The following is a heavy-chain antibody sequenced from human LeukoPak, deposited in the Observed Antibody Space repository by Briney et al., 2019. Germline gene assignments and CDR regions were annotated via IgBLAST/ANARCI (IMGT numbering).Heavy chain of an antibody. J-gene: IGHJ4*02. Sequence: GGSLRLSCAASGFTFSNYWMSWVCQAPGKGLEWVANINQDGSEKYYVDSVKGRFTFSRDNAKDSLYLQMNSLRAEDTAVYYCARIDWGQFEYWGQGSLVTVSS. D-gene: IGHD2-21*01. V-gene: IGHV3-7*01. CDR3: ARIDWGQFEY. CDR2: INQDGSEK. CDR1: GFTFSNYW.